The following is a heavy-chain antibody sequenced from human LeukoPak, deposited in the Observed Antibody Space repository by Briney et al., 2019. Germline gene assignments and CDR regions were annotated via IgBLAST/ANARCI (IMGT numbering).Heavy chain of an antibody. CDR2: ISYDGSNK. Sequence: GGSLRLSCVASGFTFSSYNMHWVRQAPGKGLECVAVISYDGSNKYYADSVKGRSTISRDNSKNTLYLQVNSLRPEDTAVYYCGRDTVGYGGAFDIWGQGTMVTVSS. J-gene: IGHJ3*02. CDR1: GFTFSSYN. D-gene: IGHD5-18*01. V-gene: IGHV3-30-3*01. CDR3: GRDTVGYGGAFDI.